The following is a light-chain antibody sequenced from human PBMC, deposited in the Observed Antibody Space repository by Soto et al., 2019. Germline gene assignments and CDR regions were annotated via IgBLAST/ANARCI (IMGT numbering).Light chain of an antibody. V-gene: IGKV1-39*01. Sequence: DIQMTQSPFSLSASVGDRVTITCRASQSISRHLNWYQQKPGKAPQLLIYATSSLQSGVPSRFSGSGAGTDFTLTISSLQPEDFATYFCQQSSINPRTFGQGTKVEI. CDR2: ATS. CDR3: QQSSINPRT. CDR1: QSISRH. J-gene: IGKJ1*01.